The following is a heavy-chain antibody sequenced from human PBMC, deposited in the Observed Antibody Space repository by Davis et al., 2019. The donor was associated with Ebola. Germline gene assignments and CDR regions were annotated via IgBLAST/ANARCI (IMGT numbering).Heavy chain of an antibody. D-gene: IGHD5-12*01. CDR3: ARQYSNAWYPS. V-gene: IGHV4-59*08. CDR1: GGSISTYY. CDR2: ITYSGST. J-gene: IGHJ1*01. Sequence: MPSETLSLTCTVSGGSISTYYWSWIRQPPGKGLEYIGYITYSGSTNYNPSLKSRVTMSVDTSKNQFTLKLSSVTAADTAVYYCARQYSNAWYPSWGQGTLVTVSS.